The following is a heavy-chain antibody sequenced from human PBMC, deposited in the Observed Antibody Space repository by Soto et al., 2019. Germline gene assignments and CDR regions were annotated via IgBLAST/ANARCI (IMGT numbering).Heavy chain of an antibody. CDR1: GDSISRGYH. V-gene: IGHV4-38-2*01. CDR2: IYHTGTT. Sequence: ETLSLTCAVSGDSISRGYHWSWIRQPPGKGLEWVASIYHTGTTYYNPSLTSRVTISVDTSKNQFSLKLTSVTAADSAVYYCADSWIPTSYWGPGTLVTVSS. D-gene: IGHD3-10*01. J-gene: IGHJ4*02. CDR3: ADSWIPTSY.